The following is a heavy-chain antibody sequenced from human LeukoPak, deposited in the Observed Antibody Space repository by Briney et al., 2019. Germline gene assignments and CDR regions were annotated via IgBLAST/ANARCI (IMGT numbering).Heavy chain of an antibody. CDR1: GFTFTTYW. Sequence: GGSLRLSCAASGFTFTTYWMSWVRQAPGKGLEWVANIKQDGTERYYVDSVKGRFTISRDNAKNSLYLQMNSLRAEDTAVYYCASNPLSGGYCSSTSCYTDYWGQGTLVTVSS. CDR3: ASNPLSGGYCSSTSCYTDY. CDR2: IKQDGTER. J-gene: IGHJ4*02. V-gene: IGHV3-7*01. D-gene: IGHD2-2*02.